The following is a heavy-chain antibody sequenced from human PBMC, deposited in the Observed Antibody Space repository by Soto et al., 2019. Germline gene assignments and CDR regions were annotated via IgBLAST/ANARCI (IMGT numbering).Heavy chain of an antibody. J-gene: IGHJ6*02. CDR1: EYTFTTYS. CDR3: ARGDPLLWFGEKVYYGMDV. CDR2: INPTSSTT. V-gene: IGHV1-46*01. Sequence: ASVKVSCKASEYTFTTYSLHWVRQAPGQGLEWMGIINPTSSTTSDAQKFQGRVTMTRDMSTSTVYMELSSLRSEDTAVYYCARGDPLLWFGEKVYYGMDVWGQGTTVTVSS. D-gene: IGHD3-10*01.